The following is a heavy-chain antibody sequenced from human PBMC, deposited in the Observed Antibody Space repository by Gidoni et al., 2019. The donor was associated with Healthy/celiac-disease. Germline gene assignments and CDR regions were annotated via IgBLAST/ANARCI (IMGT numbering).Heavy chain of an antibody. Sequence: QVQLVASGGGVVQPGRSLRLSCAASGFTFSSYAMHWVRQAPGKGLEWLAVISYDGSNKYYADSVKGRFTISRDNSKNTLYLQMNSLRAEDTAVYYCARDHSGYDSYWGQGTLVTVSS. D-gene: IGHD5-12*01. CDR1: GFTFSSYA. CDR2: ISYDGSNK. J-gene: IGHJ4*02. V-gene: IGHV3-30*01. CDR3: ARDHSGYDSY.